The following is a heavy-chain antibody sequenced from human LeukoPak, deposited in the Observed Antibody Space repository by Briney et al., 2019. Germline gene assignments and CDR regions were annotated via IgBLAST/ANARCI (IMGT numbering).Heavy chain of an antibody. CDR3: ARAGYSSSWYPDAFDI. Sequence: GGSLRLSCAASGFTFSSYAMSWVRQAPGKGLEWVSAISGSGGSTYYADSVKGRFTISRDNAKNSLYLQMNSLRAEDTAVYYCARAGYSSSWYPDAFDIWGQGTMVTVSS. D-gene: IGHD6-13*01. CDR2: ISGSGGST. CDR1: GFTFSSYA. J-gene: IGHJ3*02. V-gene: IGHV3-23*01.